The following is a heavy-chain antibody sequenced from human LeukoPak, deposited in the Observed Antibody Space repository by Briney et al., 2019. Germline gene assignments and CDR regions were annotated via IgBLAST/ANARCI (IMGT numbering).Heavy chain of an antibody. D-gene: IGHD6-13*01. V-gene: IGHV1-8*01. J-gene: IGHJ4*02. CDR2: MNPNSGRT. CDR1: GYTFTSSD. CDR3: ARGRSGLAAAGTYDY. Sequence: GASVKVSCKASGYTFTSSDINWVRQAAGQGLEWMGWMNPNSGRTGYAQKFQGRVTMTANNSISTAYMELRSLRFDDTAVYYCARGRSGLAAAGTYDYWGQGTLITVSS.